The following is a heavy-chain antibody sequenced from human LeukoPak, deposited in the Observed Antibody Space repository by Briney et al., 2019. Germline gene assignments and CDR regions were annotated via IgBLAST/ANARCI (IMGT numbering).Heavy chain of an antibody. CDR3: ARSYYDSSGYDY. CDR1: GGSISSGSYY. D-gene: IGHD3-22*01. Sequence: PSQTLSLTCTVSGGSISSGSYYWSWIRQPAGKGLEWIGRIYTSGSTNYNPSLKSRVTISVDTSKNQFSLKLSSVTAADTAVYYCARSYYDSSGYDYWGQGTLVTVSS. CDR2: IYTSGST. J-gene: IGHJ4*02. V-gene: IGHV4-61*02.